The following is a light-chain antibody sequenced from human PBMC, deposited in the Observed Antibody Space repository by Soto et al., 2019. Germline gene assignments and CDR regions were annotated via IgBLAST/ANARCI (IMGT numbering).Light chain of an antibody. J-gene: IGKJ1*01. CDR3: QQYNNWPQGT. Sequence: EIVMTQSPATMSVSPAETATLSCTASQSGSIHLAWYQQKPGQAPRLLISGASTGATGIPARFSGSGSWTEFTLPIRSLQSEDFAIYYWQQYNNWPQGTFGQGTKVDI. CDR2: GAS. CDR1: QSGSIH. V-gene: IGKV3-15*01.